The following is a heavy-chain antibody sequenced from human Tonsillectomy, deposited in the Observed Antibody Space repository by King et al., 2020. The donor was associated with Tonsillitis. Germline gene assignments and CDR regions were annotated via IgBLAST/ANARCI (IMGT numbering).Heavy chain of an antibody. CDR2: ISYDASRE. J-gene: IGHJ4*02. D-gene: IGHD6-19*01. CDR1: GFAFSSHG. Sequence: HVQLVESGGGVVQPGRSLRLSCAASGFAFSSHGMHWVRQAPGKGLEWVAVISYDASRENYADSVKGRFTISRDNSKNTLYLQMNSLRAEDTAVYYCARERLYSSGWGIDYWGQGSLVTVSS. V-gene: IGHV3-33*05. CDR3: ARERLYSSGWGIDY.